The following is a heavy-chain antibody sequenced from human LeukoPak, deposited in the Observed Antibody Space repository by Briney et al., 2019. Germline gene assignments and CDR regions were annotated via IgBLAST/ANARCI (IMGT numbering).Heavy chain of an antibody. V-gene: IGHV3-64*01. J-gene: IGHJ4*02. Sequence: GGSLRLSCAASGFTFSSYAMHWVRQAPGKGLEYVSAISSNGGSTYYANSVKGRFTISRDNSKNTLYLQMGSLRAEDMAVYYCARVAYSSSWYVSSSLHLDYWGQGTLVTVSS. CDR2: ISSNGGST. CDR1: GFTFSSYA. D-gene: IGHD6-13*01. CDR3: ARVAYSSSWYVSSSLHLDY.